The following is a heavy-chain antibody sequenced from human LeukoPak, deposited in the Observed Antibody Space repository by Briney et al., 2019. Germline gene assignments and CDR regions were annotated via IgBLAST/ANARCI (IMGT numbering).Heavy chain of an antibody. V-gene: IGHV3-48*01. D-gene: IGHD3-9*01. CDR3: ARDSSSYDILTGRYYYYYYMDV. Sequence: GALRLSCAASGFTFSSYSMNWVRQAPGKGLEWVSYISSSSSTIYYADSVKGRFTISRDNAKNSLYLQMNSLRAEDTAVYYCARDSSSYDILTGRYYYYYYMDVWGKGTTVTVSS. J-gene: IGHJ6*03. CDR2: ISSSSSTI. CDR1: GFTFSSYS.